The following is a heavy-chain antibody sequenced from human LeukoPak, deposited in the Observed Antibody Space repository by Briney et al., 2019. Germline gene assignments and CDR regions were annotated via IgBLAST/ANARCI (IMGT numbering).Heavy chain of an antibody. D-gene: IGHD4-17*01. CDR3: ARSHTVTPPTDY. Sequence: ASVKVSCKASGYSFTNYDINWVRQATGQGLEWMGWINPNSGGTNYAQKFQGRVTMTRDTSISTAYMELSRLRSDDTAVYYCARSHTVTPPTDYWGQGTLVTVSS. CDR2: INPNSGGT. J-gene: IGHJ4*02. V-gene: IGHV1-2*02. CDR1: GYSFTNYD.